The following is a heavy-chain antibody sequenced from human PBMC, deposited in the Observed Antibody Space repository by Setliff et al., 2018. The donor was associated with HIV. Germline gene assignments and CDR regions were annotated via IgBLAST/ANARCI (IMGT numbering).Heavy chain of an antibody. J-gene: IGHJ4*02. CDR2: NYYSGVT. CDR3: ARDTSGGY. D-gene: IGHD3-10*01. CDR1: GGSISSYY. Sequence: PSETLSLTCTVSGGSISSYYWNWIRQPPGKGPEWIGYNYYSGVTNYNPSLKSRVTISLDTSKNQFSLKLTSVTAADTAVYYCARDTSGGYWGQGTLVTVSS. V-gene: IGHV4-59*01.